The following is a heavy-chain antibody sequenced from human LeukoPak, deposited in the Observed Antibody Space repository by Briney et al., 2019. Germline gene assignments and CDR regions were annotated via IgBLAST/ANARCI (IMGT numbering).Heavy chain of an antibody. D-gene: IGHD6-13*01. CDR2: IFESGNI. J-gene: IGHJ4*02. CDR1: FASISSGGYY. Sequence: SQTLSLTCTVSFASISSGGYYWTWIRQHPEKGLEWIGYIFESGNIYYNPSLKSRLTISVDTSENQFSLKLTSVTAADTAIYYCASSYSNSWYDYWGQGILVTVSS. CDR3: ASSYSNSWYDY. V-gene: IGHV4-31*03.